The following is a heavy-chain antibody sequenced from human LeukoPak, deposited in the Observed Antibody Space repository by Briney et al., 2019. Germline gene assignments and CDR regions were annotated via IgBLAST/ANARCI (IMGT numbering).Heavy chain of an antibody. V-gene: IGHV1-3*01. CDR1: GYTFGSYA. D-gene: IGHD3-9*01. Sequence: ASVKVSCKASGYTFGSYAMHWVRQAPGQRLEWMGWINAGNGNTKYSQKFQGRVTITRDTSASTAYMELSSLRSEDTAVYYCARDKRGRYFDWLPKPLDYWGQGTLVTVSS. J-gene: IGHJ4*02. CDR3: ARDKRGRYFDWLPKPLDY. CDR2: INAGNGNT.